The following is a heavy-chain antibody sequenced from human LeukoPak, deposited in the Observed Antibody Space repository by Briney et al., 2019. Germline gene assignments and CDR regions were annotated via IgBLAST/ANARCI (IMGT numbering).Heavy chain of an antibody. Sequence: GGSLRLSCAASGFTFSSYSMNWVRQAQGKGLEWVSSISSSSSYIYYADSVKGRFTISRDNAKNSLYLQMNSLRAEDTAVYYCARATGGKMEDAFDIWGQGTMVTVSS. V-gene: IGHV3-21*01. D-gene: IGHD2-15*01. CDR1: GFTFSSYS. CDR2: ISSSSSYI. CDR3: ARATGGKMEDAFDI. J-gene: IGHJ3*02.